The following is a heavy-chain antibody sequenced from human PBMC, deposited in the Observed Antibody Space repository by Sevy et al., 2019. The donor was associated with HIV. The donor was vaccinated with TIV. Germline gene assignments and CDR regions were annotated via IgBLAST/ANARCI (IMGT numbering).Heavy chain of an antibody. CDR1: GFTLSPYS. Sequence: GGSLRLSCAASGFTLSPYSMEWVRQAPGKGLGWVSHISSSSNIIYYADSVKGRFTVSRDNAKNSLYLRMDSLRDEDTALYYCARDAMRVGNSNYYYGMDVWGQGTTVTVSS. J-gene: IGHJ6*02. D-gene: IGHD2-2*01. CDR2: ISSSSNII. V-gene: IGHV3-48*02. CDR3: ARDAMRVGNSNYYYGMDV.